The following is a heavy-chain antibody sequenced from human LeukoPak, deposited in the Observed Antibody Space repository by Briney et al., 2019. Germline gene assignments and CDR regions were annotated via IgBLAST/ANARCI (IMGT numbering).Heavy chain of an antibody. Sequence: GGSLRLSCAVSGLTYSAQYMSWIRQAPGKGLEWISYISNSGSYTNYADSVRGRFTISRDNAENSLFLQMNSLRAEDTAVYYCARDWKSAFDIWGQGTMVTVSS. V-gene: IGHV3-11*05. J-gene: IGHJ3*02. CDR3: ARDWKSAFDI. D-gene: IGHD1-1*01. CDR2: ISNSGSYT. CDR1: GLTYSAQY.